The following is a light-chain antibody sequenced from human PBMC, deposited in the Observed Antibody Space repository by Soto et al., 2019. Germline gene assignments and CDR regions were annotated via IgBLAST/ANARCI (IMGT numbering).Light chain of an antibody. Sequence: QSVLTQPPSVSGAPGQRVTISCTGSISNIGAGYDVHWYQQLPGTAPKLLIYNNNNRPSGVPDRFSGSKSGTSASLAITGLQAEDEADYYCQSSDSSLSGSVFGGGTKLNVL. V-gene: IGLV1-40*01. CDR2: NNN. CDR3: QSSDSSLSGSV. CDR1: ISNIGAGYD. J-gene: IGLJ3*02.